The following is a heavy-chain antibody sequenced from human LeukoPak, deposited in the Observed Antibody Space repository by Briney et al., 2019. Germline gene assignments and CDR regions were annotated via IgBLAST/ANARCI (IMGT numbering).Heavy chain of an antibody. CDR3: ARHMIGSVIPIDD. CDR1: GYRFTEFW. CDR2: IYPGDSDV. V-gene: IGHV5-51*01. D-gene: IGHD3-22*01. Sequence: GESLKISCKASGYRFTEFWIAWVRRTPGKGLEWMGIIYPGDSDVRYSPSFQGQVTVSADKSTKTAHLQWNNLKASDTGMYYCARHMIGSVIPIDDWGQGTLVTVSS. J-gene: IGHJ4*02.